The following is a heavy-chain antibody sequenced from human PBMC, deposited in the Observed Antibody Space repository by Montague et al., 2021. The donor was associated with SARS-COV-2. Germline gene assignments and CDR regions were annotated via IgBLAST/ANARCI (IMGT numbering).Heavy chain of an antibody. J-gene: IGHJ4*02. CDR2: IYYSGST. Sequence: SETLSLTCTVSGGSISSNYWNWIRQPPGRGLEWIGYIYYSGSTNYNPSLESRVTMSADTSKNHFSLKLRSVTAADTAVYYCARETSGPDYFDYWGQGTLVTVSS. V-gene: IGHV4-59*01. D-gene: IGHD3-10*01. CDR1: GGSISSNY. CDR3: ARETSGPDYFDY.